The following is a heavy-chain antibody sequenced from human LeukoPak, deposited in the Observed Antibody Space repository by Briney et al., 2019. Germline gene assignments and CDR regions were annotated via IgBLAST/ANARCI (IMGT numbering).Heavy chain of an antibody. V-gene: IGHV4-31*03. CDR2: IYYSGST. D-gene: IGHD3-22*01. J-gene: IGHJ4*02. CDR3: ARGGNYYDSSGYYYFDY. CDR1: GGSISSGDYY. Sequence: SQTLSLTCTVSGGSISSGDYYWSWIRQHPGKGLEWIGYIYYSGSTNYNPSLKSRVTISVDTSKNQFSLKLSSVTAADTAVYYCARGGNYYDSSGYYYFDYWGQGTLVTVSS.